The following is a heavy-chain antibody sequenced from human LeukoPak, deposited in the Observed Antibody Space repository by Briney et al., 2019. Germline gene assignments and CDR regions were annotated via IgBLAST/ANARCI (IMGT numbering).Heavy chain of an antibody. J-gene: IGHJ4*02. CDR1: GYSFTSYG. Sequence: GESLKISCKGSGYSFTSYGISWVRQAPGQGLEWMGWISAYNGNTNYAQKLQGRVTMTTDTSTSTAYMELRSLRSDDTAVYYCARGSVDIVATTRSYGGPPPKKGFDYWGQGTLVTVSS. CDR3: ARGSVDIVATTRSYGGPPPKKGFDY. D-gene: IGHD5-12*01. V-gene: IGHV1-18*01. CDR2: ISAYNGNT.